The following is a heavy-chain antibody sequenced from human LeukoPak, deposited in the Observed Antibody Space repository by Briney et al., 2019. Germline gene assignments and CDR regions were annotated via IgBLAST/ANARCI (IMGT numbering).Heavy chain of an antibody. V-gene: IGHV3-21*03. D-gene: IGHD3-10*01. Sequence: GGSLRLSCAASGFTFSSYSMNWVRQAPGKGLEWVSSISSSSSYIYYADSVKGRFTISRDNAKNSLYLQMNSLKTEDTAVYYCTTDPMVRGGSDAFDIWGQGTMVTVSS. J-gene: IGHJ3*02. CDR2: ISSSSSYI. CDR1: GFTFSSYS. CDR3: TTDPMVRGGSDAFDI.